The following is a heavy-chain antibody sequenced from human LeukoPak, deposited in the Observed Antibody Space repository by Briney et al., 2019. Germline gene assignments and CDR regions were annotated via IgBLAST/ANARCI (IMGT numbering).Heavy chain of an antibody. V-gene: IGHV3-23*01. Sequence: GGSLRLSCAASGFTFSNYAMSWVRQAPGKGLEWVSHISGSGGDTYYADSVKGRFTISRDNSKNSLYLQMNSLRAEDTAVYYCARVLPYDYINRFDRWGQGTLVTVSS. CDR2: ISGSGGDT. CDR1: GFTFSNYA. J-gene: IGHJ5*02. D-gene: IGHD4-11*01. CDR3: ARVLPYDYINRFDR.